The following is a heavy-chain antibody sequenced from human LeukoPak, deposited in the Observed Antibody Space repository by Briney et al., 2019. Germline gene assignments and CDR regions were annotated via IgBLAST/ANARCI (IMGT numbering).Heavy chain of an antibody. D-gene: IGHD3-16*01. CDR3: ARARGGY. Sequence: SETLSLTCAVYGGSFSGYYWSWIRQPPGKGLEWIGEINHSGSTNYNPSLKSRVTISVDTANNQFSLKLSSVTAADTAVYYCARARGGYWGQGTLVTVSS. CDR1: GGSFSGYY. J-gene: IGHJ4*02. V-gene: IGHV4-34*01. CDR2: INHSGST.